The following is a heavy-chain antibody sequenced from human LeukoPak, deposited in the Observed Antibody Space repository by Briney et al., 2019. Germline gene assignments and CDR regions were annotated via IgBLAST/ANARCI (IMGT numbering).Heavy chain of an antibody. CDR2: INWNGGST. CDR1: GLTFDAYA. Sequence: GGSLRLSCAASGLTFDAYAMSWVRQAPGKGLEWVSGINWNGGSTGYADSVKGRFTISRDNAKNSLYLQMNSLRAEDTALYYCAREGSSTYYYYYMDVWGKGTTVTVSS. J-gene: IGHJ6*03. CDR3: AREGSSTYYYYYMDV. D-gene: IGHD1-26*01. V-gene: IGHV3-20*04.